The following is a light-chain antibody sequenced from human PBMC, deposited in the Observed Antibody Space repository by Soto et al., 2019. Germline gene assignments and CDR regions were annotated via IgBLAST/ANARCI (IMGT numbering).Light chain of an antibody. CDR3: QKYNSAPKT. CDR2: GAS. J-gene: IGKJ1*01. Sequence: DIQMTQSPSSLAASVGDRVTITCRASQGVGTYLAWYQQKPGKVPKLLVYGASTLQSGVPTRFSGSGSWTDFTLTISSLQPEDVATYYCQKYNSAPKTFGQGTKVEIK. V-gene: IGKV1-27*01. CDR1: QGVGTY.